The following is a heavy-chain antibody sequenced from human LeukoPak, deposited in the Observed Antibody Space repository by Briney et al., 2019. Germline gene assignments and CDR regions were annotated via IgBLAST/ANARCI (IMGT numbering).Heavy chain of an antibody. CDR2: IFGYGPDL. Sequence: PGGSLRLSCEASGFSFSDSSMNWVRQAPGKGLEWVSSIFGYGPDLYYADSVKGRFTISRDNGENSAYLEMYGLRGDDTAVYQFTREGGSTVAGFWGQGTLVTVSP. V-gene: IGHV3-21*06. J-gene: IGHJ4*02. D-gene: IGHD4-17*01. CDR3: TREGGSTVAGF. CDR1: GFSFSDSS.